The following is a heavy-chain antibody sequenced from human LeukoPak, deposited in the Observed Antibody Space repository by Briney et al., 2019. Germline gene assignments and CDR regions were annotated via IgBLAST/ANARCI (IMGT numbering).Heavy chain of an antibody. CDR1: GFTFSSYA. D-gene: IGHD6-19*01. CDR2: ISGSGGST. CDR3: AKVPGGSGWYFYY. Sequence: GGSLRPSCAASGFTFSSYAMSWVRQAPGKGLEWVSAISGSGGSTYYADSVKGRFTISRDNSKNTLYLQMNSLRAEDTAVYYCAKVPGGSGWYFYYWGQGTLVTVSS. J-gene: IGHJ4*02. V-gene: IGHV3-23*01.